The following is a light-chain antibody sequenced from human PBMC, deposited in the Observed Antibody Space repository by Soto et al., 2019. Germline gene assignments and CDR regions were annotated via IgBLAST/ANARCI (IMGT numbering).Light chain of an antibody. V-gene: IGKV3-15*01. J-gene: IGKJ1*01. Sequence: EIVMTQSPATLSVSPGERATLSCRASQNIDNKLVWYQQKPGQVPRPLIYDASTRATGIPARFSGSGSGTEFTLTISSLQSEDFAFYYCQQFHYWWTFGQGTKGDI. CDR3: QQFHYWWT. CDR2: DAS. CDR1: QNIDNK.